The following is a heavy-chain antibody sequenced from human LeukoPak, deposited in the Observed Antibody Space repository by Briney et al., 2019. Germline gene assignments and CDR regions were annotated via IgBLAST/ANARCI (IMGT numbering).Heavy chain of an antibody. CDR3: ATKQWLAPPPDS. Sequence: GGSLRLSCAASGFTFSQYWMLWVRQAPGKGLESVSRINTDGTVTTYADSVKGRFTVSRDKADNTMFLQMNSVRDEDTAVYYCATKQWLAPPPDSWGQGTPVTVSS. CDR2: INTDGTVT. V-gene: IGHV3-74*01. J-gene: IGHJ4*02. D-gene: IGHD6-19*01. CDR1: GFTFSQYW.